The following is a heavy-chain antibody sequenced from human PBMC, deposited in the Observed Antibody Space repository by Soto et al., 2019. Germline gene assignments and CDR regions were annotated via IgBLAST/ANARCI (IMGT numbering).Heavy chain of an antibody. Sequence: SETLSLTCAVYGGTFSGYYWSWIRQPPGKGLEWIGEINRSGSTNYNPSLKSRVTISVDTSKNQFSLKLSSVTAADTAVYYCARPASYYYGSGSRKHFDYWGQGTLVTVSS. CDR3: ARPASYYYGSGSRKHFDY. CDR2: INRSGST. CDR1: GGTFSGYY. V-gene: IGHV4-34*01. J-gene: IGHJ4*02. D-gene: IGHD3-10*01.